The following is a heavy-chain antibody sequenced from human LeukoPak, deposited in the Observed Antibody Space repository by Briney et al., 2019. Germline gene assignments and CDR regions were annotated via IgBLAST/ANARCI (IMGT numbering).Heavy chain of an antibody. CDR1: GYTFTGYY. D-gene: IGHD6-19*01. CDR3: ARGGYSSGWYPYYFDY. CDR2: INPNSGGT. J-gene: IGHJ4*02. V-gene: IGHV1-2*02. Sequence: ASVKVSCKASGYTFTGYYMHWVRQAPGQGLKWMGWINPNSGGTNYAQKFQGRVTMTRDTSISTAYMELSRLRSDDTAVYYCARGGYSSGWYPYYFDYWGQGTLVTVSS.